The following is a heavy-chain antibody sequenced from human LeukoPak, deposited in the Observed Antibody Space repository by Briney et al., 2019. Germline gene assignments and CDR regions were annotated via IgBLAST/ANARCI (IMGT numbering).Heavy chain of an antibody. V-gene: IGHV3-53*01. CDR1: GFTVSSNY. J-gene: IGHJ4*02. CDR2: IYSGGST. Sequence: GGSLRLSCAASGFTVSSNYMSWVRQAPGKGLEWVSVIYSGGSTYYADSVKGRFTISRDNSKNTLYLQMNSLRAEDTAVYYCARERGIAAAGQDYFDYWGQGTLVTVSS. D-gene: IGHD6-13*01. CDR3: ARERGIAAAGQDYFDY.